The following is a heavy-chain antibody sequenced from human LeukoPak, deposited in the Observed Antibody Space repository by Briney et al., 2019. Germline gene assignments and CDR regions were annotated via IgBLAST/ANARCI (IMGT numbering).Heavy chain of an antibody. D-gene: IGHD5-18*01. J-gene: IGHJ4*02. Sequence: PSETLSLTCTVSGGSISSSSYYWGWIRQPPGKGLEWIGSIYYSGSTYYNPSLKSRVTISVDTSKNQCSLKLSSVTAADTAVYYCARDGGYSYGYFKLLYYFDYWGRGTLVTVSS. CDR1: GGSISSSSYY. CDR3: ARDGGYSYGYFKLLYYFDY. CDR2: IYYSGST. V-gene: IGHV4-39*07.